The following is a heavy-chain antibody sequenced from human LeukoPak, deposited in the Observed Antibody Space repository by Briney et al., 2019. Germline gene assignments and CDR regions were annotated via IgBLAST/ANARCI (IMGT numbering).Heavy chain of an antibody. CDR1: GFTFSSYS. D-gene: IGHD2-15*01. Sequence: GGSLRLSCAASGFTFSSYSMNWVRQAPGKGLEWVSSISSSSSYIYYADSVKGRFTISRDNAKNSLYLQMNSLRAEDTAVYYCAREGSLYYFDYWGQGTLVTVSS. J-gene: IGHJ4*02. V-gene: IGHV3-21*01. CDR2: ISSSSSYI. CDR3: AREGSLYYFDY.